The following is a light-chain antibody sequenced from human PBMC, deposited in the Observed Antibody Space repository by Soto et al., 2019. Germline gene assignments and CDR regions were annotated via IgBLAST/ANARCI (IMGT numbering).Light chain of an antibody. CDR2: DVT. CDR3: SSFTSSSTLHV. Sequence: QSALTQPASVSGSPGQSITISCTGTSSDIGGYNYVSWYQQHPDKAPKLMIYDVTNRPSGVSSRFSGSKSGNTASLTISGLQAEDEPDYYCSSFTSSSTLHVYGTGTKLTVL. J-gene: IGLJ1*01. CDR1: SSDIGGYNY. V-gene: IGLV2-14*03.